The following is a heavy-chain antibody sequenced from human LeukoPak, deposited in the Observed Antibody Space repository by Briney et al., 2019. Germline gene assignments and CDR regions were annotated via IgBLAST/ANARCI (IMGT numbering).Heavy chain of an antibody. CDR2: IYYSGST. J-gene: IGHJ4*02. CDR3: ARGHGDGYNYRGYYFDS. CDR1: GGSISSGGCQ. Sequence: SETLSLTCTVSGGSISSGGCQWSWIRQHPGKGLEWIWYIYYSGSTYYNPSLKSRVTISVDTSKNQFSLNLSSVTAADTAVYYCARGHGDGYNYRGYYFDSWGQGTLVTVSS. V-gene: IGHV4-31*03. D-gene: IGHD5-24*01.